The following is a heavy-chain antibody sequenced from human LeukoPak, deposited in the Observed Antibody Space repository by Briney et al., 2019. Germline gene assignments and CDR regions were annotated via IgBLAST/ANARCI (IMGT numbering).Heavy chain of an antibody. CDR3: ARYGDPSLDPYYYYGMDV. Sequence: PGGSLRLSCAASGFTVSSNYMSWVRQAPGKGLEWVSVIYSGGSTYYADSVKGRFTISRDNSKNTLYLQMNSLRAEDTAVYYCARYGDPSLDPYYYYGMDVWGQGTTVTVSS. D-gene: IGHD4-17*01. V-gene: IGHV3-66*01. CDR1: GFTVSSNY. CDR2: IYSGGST. J-gene: IGHJ6*02.